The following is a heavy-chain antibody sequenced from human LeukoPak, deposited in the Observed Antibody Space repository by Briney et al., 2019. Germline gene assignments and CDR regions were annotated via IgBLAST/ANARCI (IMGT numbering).Heavy chain of an antibody. J-gene: IGHJ6*03. CDR3: ASWGPAAQTDYYYYYMDV. CDR1: GGSISSYY. Sequence: SETLSLTCTVSGGSISSYYWSWIRQPPGKGLEWIGYIYYSGSTNYNPSLKSRVTISVDTSKNQFSLKLSSVTAADTAVYYCASWGPAAQTDYYYYYMDVWGKGTTVTVSS. V-gene: IGHV4-59*01. D-gene: IGHD2-2*01. CDR2: IYYSGST.